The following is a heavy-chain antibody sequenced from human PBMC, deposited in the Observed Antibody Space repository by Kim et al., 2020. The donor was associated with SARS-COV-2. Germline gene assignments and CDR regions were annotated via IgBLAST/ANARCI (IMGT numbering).Heavy chain of an antibody. J-gene: IGHJ3*02. Sequence: ASVKVSCKTSGYSFPDSFMHWVRQAPGQGLEWMGRISPNNGDTSYAQKFQGRVTMTRDTSISTAYMELSRLRSDDTAVYYCAKDLSSTEAEGDAFDTWGQGTLVTVSS. CDR2: ISPNNGDT. V-gene: IGHV1-2*06. CDR1: GYSFPDSF. D-gene: IGHD2-15*01. CDR3: AKDLSSTEAEGDAFDT.